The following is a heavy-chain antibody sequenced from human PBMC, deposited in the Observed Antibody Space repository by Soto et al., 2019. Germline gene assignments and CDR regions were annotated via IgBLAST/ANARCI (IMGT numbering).Heavy chain of an antibody. J-gene: IGHJ4*02. V-gene: IGHV4-59*01. CDR1: GGSISSYY. Sequence: QVRLQESGPGLVKPSETLSLTCTVSGGSISSYYWSWIRQPPGRGLDWIGDIYYSGNTNYNPSLKCRVTISVDTSRSQFSLELKSVTAADTAVYYCARALSYHDVLTGRGWVFYFDYWGQGALVIVSS. CDR2: IYYSGNT. D-gene: IGHD3-9*01. CDR3: ARALSYHDVLTGRGWVFYFDY.